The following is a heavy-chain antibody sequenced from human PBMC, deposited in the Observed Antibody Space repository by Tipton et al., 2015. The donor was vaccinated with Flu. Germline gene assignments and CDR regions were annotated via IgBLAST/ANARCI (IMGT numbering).Heavy chain of an antibody. Sequence: TLSLTCTVSGGSISSSSYYWGWIRQPPGKGLEWIGNICPGSPYYNPSLRSRVTMSVARSNDQFSLRLTSVTAADTAVYFCARRTFSNYVSEPKNWFDFWGQGTLVTVSS. V-gene: IGHV4-39*07. CDR3: ARRTFSNYVSEPKNWFDF. D-gene: IGHD4-11*01. CDR2: ICPGSP. J-gene: IGHJ5*01. CDR1: GGSISSSSYY.